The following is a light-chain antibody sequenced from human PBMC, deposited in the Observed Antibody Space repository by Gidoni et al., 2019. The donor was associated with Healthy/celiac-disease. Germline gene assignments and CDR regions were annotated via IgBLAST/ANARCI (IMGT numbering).Light chain of an antibody. CDR2: EVS. V-gene: IGLV2-14*01. CDR3: SSYTSSSTYV. Sequence: QSALTQPASVSGSPGQSITISCTGTSSDVGGYNYVSWYPQHPGKAPKLMIYEVSNRPSGVSNRFSGSKSGNTASLTISGIQAEDEADYYCSSYTSSSTYVFGTGTKVTVL. CDR1: SSDVGGYNY. J-gene: IGLJ1*01.